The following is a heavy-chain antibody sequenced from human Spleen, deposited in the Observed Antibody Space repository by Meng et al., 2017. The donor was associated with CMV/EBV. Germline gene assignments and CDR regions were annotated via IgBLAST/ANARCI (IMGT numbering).Heavy chain of an antibody. D-gene: IGHD3-22*01. CDR3: ARNPDYSDSGGYYDYFDY. CDR1: GFTVSNYY. Sequence: GESLKISCVASGFTVSNYYMTWVRQAPGKGLEWVSVIYSGGTTYYADSVKGRFTISRDNSKNILYLHMNTLKTEDTAMYYCARNPDYSDSGGYYDYFDYWGQGTLVTVSS. CDR2: IYSGGTT. V-gene: IGHV3-66*02. J-gene: IGHJ4*02.